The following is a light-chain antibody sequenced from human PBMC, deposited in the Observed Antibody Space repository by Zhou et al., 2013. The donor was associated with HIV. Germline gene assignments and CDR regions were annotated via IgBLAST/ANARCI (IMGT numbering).Light chain of an antibody. CDR2: KAS. V-gene: IGKV1-5*03. Sequence: DIRMTQSPSSLSASTGDRVTITCRASQSISSWLAWYQQKPGKAPKLLIYKASSLESGVPSRFSGSGSGTEFTLTISSLQPDDFATYYCQQYDSSPWTFGQGTKVEIK. J-gene: IGKJ1*01. CDR3: QQYDSSPWT. CDR1: QSISSW.